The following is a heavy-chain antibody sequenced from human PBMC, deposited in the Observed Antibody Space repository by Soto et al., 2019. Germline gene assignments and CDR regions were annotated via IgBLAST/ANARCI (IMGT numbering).Heavy chain of an antibody. D-gene: IGHD3-22*01. CDR2: IIPIFGTA. CDR3: ARGGKYYYDSSGYANY. V-gene: IGHV1-69*13. CDR1: GGTFSSYA. J-gene: IGHJ4*02. Sequence: AASVKVSCKASGGTFSSYAISWVRQAPGQGLEWMGGIIPIFGTANYAQKFQGRVTITADESTSTAYMELSSLRSEDTAVYYCARGGKYYYDSSGYANYWGQGTLVTVSS.